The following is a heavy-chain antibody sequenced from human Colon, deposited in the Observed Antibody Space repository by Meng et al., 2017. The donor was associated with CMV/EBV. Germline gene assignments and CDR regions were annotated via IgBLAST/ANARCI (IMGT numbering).Heavy chain of an antibody. CDR1: VLTFSKWW. J-gene: IGHJ4*02. V-gene: IGHV3-74*03. CDR2: IKTEGSYT. D-gene: IGHD5-12*01. Sequence: LSCAASVLTFSKWWMHWVRQAPGKGLVWVSRIKTEGSYTTYADSVKGRFTISRDNAKNTLYLQMNSLRVEDTAVYYCVGGGSGYMDYWGQGTLVTVSS. CDR3: VGGGSGYMDY.